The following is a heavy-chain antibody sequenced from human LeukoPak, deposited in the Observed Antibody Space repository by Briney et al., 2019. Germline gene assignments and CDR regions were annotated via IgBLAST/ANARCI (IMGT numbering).Heavy chain of an antibody. J-gene: IGHJ4*02. CDR1: GFTFSSYW. V-gene: IGHV3-9*01. Sequence: PGGSLRLSCAASGFTFSSYWMSWVRQAPGKGLEWVSGISWNSGSIGYADSVKGRFTISRDNAKNSLYLQMNSLRAEDTAVYYCAKAGYGGSLGYWGQGTLVTVSS. CDR3: AKAGYGGSLGY. CDR2: ISWNSGSI. D-gene: IGHD1-26*01.